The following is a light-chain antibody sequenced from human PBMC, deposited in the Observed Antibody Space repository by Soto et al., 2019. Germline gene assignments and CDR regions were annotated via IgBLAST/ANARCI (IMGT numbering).Light chain of an antibody. V-gene: IGKV3-15*01. J-gene: IGKJ4*01. Sequence: EIVMTQSPATLSVSPGERAILSCRASQSVSTNLAWYQQKPGQAPRLLIYGASSRATGIPARFSGSGSGTEFTLTISSLQSGDFAVYYCQQYNNWPPLTFGGGTKVDIK. CDR2: GAS. CDR1: QSVSTN. CDR3: QQYNNWPPLT.